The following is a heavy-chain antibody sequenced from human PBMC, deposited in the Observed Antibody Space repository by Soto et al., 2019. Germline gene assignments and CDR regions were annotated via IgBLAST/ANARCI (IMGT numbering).Heavy chain of an antibody. CDR1: GFTFSDHY. D-gene: IGHD6-6*01. Sequence: PGGSLRLSCAASGFTFSDHYMDWVRQAPGKGLEWVGRTRNKANSYTTEYAASVKGRFTISRDDSKNSLYLQMNSLKTEDTAVYYCARVRMYSSSPRYYYYGMDVWGQGTTVTVSS. J-gene: IGHJ6*02. V-gene: IGHV3-72*01. CDR3: ARVRMYSSSPRYYYYGMDV. CDR2: TRNKANSYTT.